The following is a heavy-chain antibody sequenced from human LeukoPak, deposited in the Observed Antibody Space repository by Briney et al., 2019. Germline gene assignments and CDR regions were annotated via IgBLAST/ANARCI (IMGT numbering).Heavy chain of an antibody. V-gene: IGHV3-23*01. Sequence: PGGTLRLSCAASGFTFSSYGMSWVRQAPGKGLEWVSAISGSGGSTYYADSVKGRFTISRDNPKNTLYLQMNSLRAEDTAVYYCAKGLYGSGSYYFDYWGQGTLVTVSS. CDR3: AKGLYGSGSYYFDY. J-gene: IGHJ4*02. CDR2: ISGSGGST. CDR1: GFTFSSYG. D-gene: IGHD3-10*01.